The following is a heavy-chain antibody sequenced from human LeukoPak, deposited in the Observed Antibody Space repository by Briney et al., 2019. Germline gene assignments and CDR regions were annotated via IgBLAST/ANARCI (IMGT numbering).Heavy chain of an antibody. CDR3: AKAVEQQPFDY. V-gene: IGHV3-43*02. D-gene: IGHD6-13*01. CDR1: GFTFGDYA. CDR2: ISGEGGRT. Sequence: PGGSLRLSCAASGFTFGDYAMDWVRQAPGKGLEWVSLISGEGGRTCYADSVKGQFTISRDNSENSHYLQMNSLRTEDTALYYCAKAVEQQPFDYWGQGTLVTVSS. J-gene: IGHJ4*02.